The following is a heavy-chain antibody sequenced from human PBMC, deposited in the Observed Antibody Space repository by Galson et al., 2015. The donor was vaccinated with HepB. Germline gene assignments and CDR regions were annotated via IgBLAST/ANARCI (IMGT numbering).Heavy chain of an antibody. J-gene: IGHJ6*02. V-gene: IGHV3-64*01. CDR3: ARVLSIAASPSHYYYYGMDV. D-gene: IGHD6-6*01. CDR1: GFTFSSYA. CDR2: ISSNGGST. Sequence: SLRLSCAASGFTFSSYAMHWVRQAPGKGLEYVSAISSNGGSTYYANSVKGGFTISRDNSKNTLYLQMGSLRAEDMAVYYCARVLSIAASPSHYYYYGMDVWGQGTTVTVSS.